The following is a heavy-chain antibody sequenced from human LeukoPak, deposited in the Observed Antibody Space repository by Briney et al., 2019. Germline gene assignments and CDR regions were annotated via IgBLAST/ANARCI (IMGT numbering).Heavy chain of an antibody. V-gene: IGHV1-69*13. CDR2: IIPIFGTA. Sequence: RASVKVSCTASGGTFSSYAISWVRQAPGQGLEWMGGIIPIFGTANYAQKFQGRVTITADESTSTAYMELSSLRSEDTAVYYCARDPDSGYDSEWFDPWGREPWSPSPQ. CDR3: ARDPDSGYDSEWFDP. D-gene: IGHD5-12*01. CDR1: GGTFSSYA. J-gene: IGHJ5*02.